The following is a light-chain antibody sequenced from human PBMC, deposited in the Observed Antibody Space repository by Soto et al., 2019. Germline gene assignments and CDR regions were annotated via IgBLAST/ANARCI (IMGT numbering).Light chain of an antibody. CDR3: QQYGSSPLT. J-gene: IGKJ4*01. CDR1: QSVSSNY. V-gene: IGKV3-20*01. Sequence: EIVMTQSPATLSLSPGEIATLSFSASQSVSSNYLAWYQQKPGQAPRLLIYGTSSRATGIPDRFSGSGSGTDFTLTISRLEPEDFAVYYCQQYGSSPLTFGGGTKVDIK. CDR2: GTS.